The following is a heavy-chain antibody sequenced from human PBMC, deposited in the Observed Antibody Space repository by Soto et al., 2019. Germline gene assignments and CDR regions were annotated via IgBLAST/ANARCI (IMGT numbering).Heavy chain of an antibody. Sequence: PAETLSLTGAVSGVSISSGGYSWIWVRQPPAKGLEWIGYIYHIGSTYYNPSLKSRVTISVNKSKNQPSLNLSSVTAADTAVYYRASGASTYYYSEGMDVWGQGTTVTVS. CDR2: IYHIGST. V-gene: IGHV4-30-2*01. CDR3: ASGASTYYYSEGMDV. J-gene: IGHJ6*02. CDR1: GVSISSGGYS. D-gene: IGHD3-10*01.